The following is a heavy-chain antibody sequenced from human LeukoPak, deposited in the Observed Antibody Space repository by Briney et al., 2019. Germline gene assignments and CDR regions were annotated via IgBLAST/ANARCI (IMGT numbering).Heavy chain of an antibody. J-gene: IGHJ4*02. CDR1: GGTFSSYA. Sequence: GASVKVSCKASGGTFSSYAISWVRQAPGQGLEWMGGIIPIFGTANYAQKFQGRVTITADESTSTAYMELSSLRSEDTAVYYRFLIVVVPAAISYWGQGTLVTVSS. D-gene: IGHD2-2*01. CDR3: FLIVVVPAAISY. V-gene: IGHV1-69*13. CDR2: IIPIFGTA.